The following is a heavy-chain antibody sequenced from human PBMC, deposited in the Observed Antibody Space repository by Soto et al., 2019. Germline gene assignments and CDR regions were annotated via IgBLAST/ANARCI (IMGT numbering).Heavy chain of an antibody. CDR2: MNPNSGNT. D-gene: IGHD2-8*01. J-gene: IGHJ6*02. CDR1: GYTFTSYD. V-gene: IGHV1-8*01. CDR3: ARAYSLNLIVLIQVGYYGMDV. Sequence: ASVKVSCKASGYTFTSYDINWVRQATGQGLEWMGWMNPNSGNTGYAQRFQGRVTMTRNTSISTAYMERSSLRSEDTAVYYCARAYSLNLIVLIQVGYYGMDVWGQGTTVTVSS.